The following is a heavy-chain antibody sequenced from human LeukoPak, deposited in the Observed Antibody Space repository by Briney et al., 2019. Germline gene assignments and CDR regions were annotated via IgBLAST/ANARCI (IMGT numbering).Heavy chain of an antibody. D-gene: IGHD2-2*01. CDR3: ARASGSSPFDY. CDR2: IKPSGGST. J-gene: IGHJ4*02. Sequence: ASVKVSCKASGYTFTRYYMHWVRQAPGQGLEWMGIIKPSGGSTDYAQKFQGRVTMTRDTSTSTVYMDLSSLRFDDTAVYYCARASGSSPFDYWGQGTLVTASS. V-gene: IGHV1-46*01. CDR1: GYTFTRYY.